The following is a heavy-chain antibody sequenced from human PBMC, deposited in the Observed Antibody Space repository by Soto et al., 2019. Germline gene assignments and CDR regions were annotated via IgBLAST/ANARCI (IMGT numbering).Heavy chain of an antibody. CDR1: GFTFSTYA. V-gene: IGHV3-23*01. J-gene: IGHJ4*02. CDR3: AKTAEAVAGTVYGY. D-gene: IGHD6-19*01. CDR2: IGGSGGT. Sequence: GSLRLSCAASGFTFSTYAMGWVRQAPGKGLEWVSGIGGSGGTYYADSVKGRFTISRDNSKNTLFLQMNSLRAEDTAVYYCAKTAEAVAGTVYGYWGQGTLVTVS.